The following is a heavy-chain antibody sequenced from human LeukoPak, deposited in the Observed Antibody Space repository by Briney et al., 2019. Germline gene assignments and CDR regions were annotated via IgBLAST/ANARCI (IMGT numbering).Heavy chain of an antibody. CDR1: GFTFSSYE. V-gene: IGHV3-48*03. Sequence: GGSLRLSCAASGFTFSSYEMNWVRQAPGKGLEWVSYISSSGSTIYYADSVKGRFTISRDNAKNSLYLQMNSLRAEDTAVYYCARESGSYYVFDYRGRGTLVTVSS. CDR3: ARESGSYYVFDY. J-gene: IGHJ4*02. D-gene: IGHD1-26*01. CDR2: ISSSGSTI.